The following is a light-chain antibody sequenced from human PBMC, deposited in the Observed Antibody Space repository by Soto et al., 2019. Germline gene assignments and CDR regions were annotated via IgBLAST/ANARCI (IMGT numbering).Light chain of an antibody. CDR2: GVS. J-gene: IGKJ5*01. CDR1: QSVSSSY. V-gene: IGKV3D-20*02. Sequence: EIVFTQSPGTLSLSPGERATLSCSASQSVSSSYLAWYQQKPGQAPKFLIYGVSIRANGIPARFSGSGSGTELTLTISSLEPEDFAVYYCQQRSNWHTITFGQGTRLEIK. CDR3: QQRSNWHTIT.